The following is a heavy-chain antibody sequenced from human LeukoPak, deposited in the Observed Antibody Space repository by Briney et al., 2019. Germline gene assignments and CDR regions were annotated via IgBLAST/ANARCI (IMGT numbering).Heavy chain of an antibody. CDR3: ATEGPDWTYSYLPQ. Sequence: GRSLRLSCEASGFSFSDSGMHWVRQAPGKGLEWVAVLWSDERIKYYADPVKGRVTISRDNSKKTVWLQMDSLTVEDTALYYCATEGPDWTYSYLPQWGQGTLVIVSS. J-gene: IGHJ4*02. CDR1: GFSFSDSG. D-gene: IGHD1-26*01. V-gene: IGHV3-33*08. CDR2: LWSDERIK.